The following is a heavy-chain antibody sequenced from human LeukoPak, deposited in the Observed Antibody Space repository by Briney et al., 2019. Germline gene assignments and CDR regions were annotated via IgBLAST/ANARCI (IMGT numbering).Heavy chain of an antibody. J-gene: IGHJ4*02. CDR3: ARRSTLYSSGRFYFDY. Sequence: SVKVSCKASGGTFSSYAISWVRQAPGQGLEWMGGIIPIFGTANYAQKFQGRVTITADESTSTAYIELSSLRSDDTAVYYCARRSTLYSSGRFYFDYWGQGTLVTVSS. V-gene: IGHV1-69*13. CDR2: IIPIFGTA. CDR1: GGTFSSYA. D-gene: IGHD6-19*01.